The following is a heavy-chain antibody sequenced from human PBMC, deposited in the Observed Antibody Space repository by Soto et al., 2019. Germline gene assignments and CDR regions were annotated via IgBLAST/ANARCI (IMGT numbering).Heavy chain of an antibody. D-gene: IGHD3-10*01. CDR3: VRDSGGGGSDLVPFNY. CDR2: ISSSGRKI. V-gene: IGHV3-48*03. CDR1: GFTFSSYE. J-gene: IGHJ4*02. Sequence: HPGGSLRLSCAASGFTFSSYEMDWVRQAPGKGLEWVSYISSSGRKIYYADSVKGRFTISRDNADNSLYLQMNGLRVEDTAVYYCVRDSGGGGSDLVPFNYWGEGTLVTVS.